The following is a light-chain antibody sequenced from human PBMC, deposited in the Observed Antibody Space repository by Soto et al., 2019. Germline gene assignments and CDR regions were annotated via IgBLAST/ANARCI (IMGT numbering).Light chain of an antibody. CDR2: GAS. CDR1: QNVYINS. J-gene: IGKJ3*01. Sequence: EVVLTQSPGTLSLSPGERATLSCRASQNVYINSLAWYQQKPGQPPRLLIYGASTRAAAIPDRFSGSGSGADFALSIDGLEPEDFAIYYCQQYGDSPITFGPGTRVD. V-gene: IGKV3-20*01. CDR3: QQYGDSPIT.